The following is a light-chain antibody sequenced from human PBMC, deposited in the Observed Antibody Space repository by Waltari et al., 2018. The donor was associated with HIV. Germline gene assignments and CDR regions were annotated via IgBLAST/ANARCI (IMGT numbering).Light chain of an antibody. Sequence: DIQMTQSPSSLSASVGDRLTFTCRTSQNIGKDLNWYQQKPGTAPKVLIFAASSLHSGVPSRFSGSGSGTDFTLTISSLQPEDFATYYCQQTYLTTFTFGPGTNVDFK. J-gene: IGKJ3*01. CDR3: QQTYLTTFT. CDR2: AAS. V-gene: IGKV1-39*01. CDR1: QNIGKD.